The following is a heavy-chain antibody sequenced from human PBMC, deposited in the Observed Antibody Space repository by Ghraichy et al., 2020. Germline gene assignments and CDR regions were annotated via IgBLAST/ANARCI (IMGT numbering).Heavy chain of an antibody. Sequence: TLSLTCSVSGGSISRYYWSWIRQSPGKGLEWIGFIYYTGSTNYNPSLKSRITISLDRSKNQFSLRLSSVTAADSAVYYCARQGRNYYYYMDVWGKGTTVTVSS. J-gene: IGHJ6*03. CDR2: IYYTGST. CDR1: GGSISRYY. CDR3: ARQGRNYYYYMDV. V-gene: IGHV4-59*01.